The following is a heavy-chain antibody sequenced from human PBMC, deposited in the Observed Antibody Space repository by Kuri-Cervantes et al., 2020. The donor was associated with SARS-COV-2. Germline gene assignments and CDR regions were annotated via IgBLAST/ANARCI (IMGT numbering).Heavy chain of an antibody. CDR3: ASFPYVLPDLYYFDY. J-gene: IGHJ4*02. CDR2: INSDGSST. V-gene: IGHV3-74*01. D-gene: IGHD2-2*01. CDR1: GFTFSSYW. Sequence: LSLTCAASGFTFSSYWMHWVRQAPGKGLVWVSRINSDGSSTSYADSVKGRFTISRDNAKNTLYLQMNSLRAEDTAVYYCASFPYVLPDLYYFDYWGQGTLVTVSS.